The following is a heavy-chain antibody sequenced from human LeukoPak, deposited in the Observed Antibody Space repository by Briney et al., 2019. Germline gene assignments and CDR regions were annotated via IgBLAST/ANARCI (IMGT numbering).Heavy chain of an antibody. D-gene: IGHD1-26*01. J-gene: IGHJ3*02. Sequence: TSETLSLTCTVSGGSISSYYWSWIRQPPGKGLEWIGYIYYSGSTNYNPSLKSRVTISVDTSKNQFSLKLSSVTAADTAVYYCARVQWDRGGSFDIWGQGTMVTVSS. CDR1: GGSISSYY. CDR3: ARVQWDRGGSFDI. V-gene: IGHV4-59*01. CDR2: IYYSGST.